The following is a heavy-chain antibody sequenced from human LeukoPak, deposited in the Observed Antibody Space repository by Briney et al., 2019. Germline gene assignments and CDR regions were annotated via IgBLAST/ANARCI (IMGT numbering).Heavy chain of an antibody. CDR1: GYTFTGYY. J-gene: IGHJ3*02. V-gene: IGHV1-2*02. D-gene: IGHD6-19*01. Sequence: ASVKVSCKASGYTFTGYYMHWVRQATGQGPEWMGWFNPNSGGTNYAQKFQGRVTMIRDTAIITAYMELSRLRPDDTAVYYCAREVSVAVAGRDAFDIWGQGTMVIVSS. CDR3: AREVSVAVAGRDAFDI. CDR2: FNPNSGGT.